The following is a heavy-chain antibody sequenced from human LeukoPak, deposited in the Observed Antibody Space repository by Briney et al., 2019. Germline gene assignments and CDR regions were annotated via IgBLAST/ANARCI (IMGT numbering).Heavy chain of an antibody. D-gene: IGHD3-22*01. CDR3: ARHPYYYDSSGYYYGSSPDY. J-gene: IGHJ4*02. CDR2: INWNGGST. V-gene: IGHV3-20*04. CDR1: GFTFSSYW. Sequence: GGSLRLSCAASGFTFSSYWMSWVRQAPGKGLEWVSGINWNGGSTGYADSVKGRFTISRDNAKNSLYLQMNSLRAEDTALYYCARHPYYYDSSGYYYGSSPDYWGQGTLVTVSS.